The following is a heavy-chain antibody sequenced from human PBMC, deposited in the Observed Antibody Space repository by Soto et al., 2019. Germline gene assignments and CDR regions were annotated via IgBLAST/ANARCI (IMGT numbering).Heavy chain of an antibody. J-gene: IGHJ6*02. CDR1: GYSCTSYW. CDR3: ARQGRIVAPNYGMDV. Sequence: PGESLKISCKGSGYSCTSYWIGWVRQMPGKGLEWMGIIYPGDSDTRYSPSFQGQVTISADKSISTAYLQWSSLKASDTAMYYCARQGRIVAPNYGMDVWGQGTTVTVS. V-gene: IGHV5-51*01. CDR2: IYPGDSDT. D-gene: IGHD5-12*01.